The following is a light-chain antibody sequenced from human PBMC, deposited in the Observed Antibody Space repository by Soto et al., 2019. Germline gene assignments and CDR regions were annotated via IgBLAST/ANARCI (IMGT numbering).Light chain of an antibody. CDR1: SSDVGGFNF. Sequence: QSALTQPPSASGSPGQSVTISCTGTSSDVGGFNFVSWYQHHPGKAPKLMIYEVTKRPSGVPDRFSGSKSANTASLTVSGLQAEDEADYYCSSYAGGNNWVFGGGNKLTVL. J-gene: IGLJ3*02. CDR3: SSYAGGNNWV. CDR2: EVT. V-gene: IGLV2-8*01.